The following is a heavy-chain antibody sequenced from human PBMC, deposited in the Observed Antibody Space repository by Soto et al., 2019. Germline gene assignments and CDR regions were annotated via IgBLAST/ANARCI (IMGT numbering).Heavy chain of an antibody. J-gene: IGHJ4*02. CDR1: GCGFIGCY. D-gene: IGHD2-21*01. V-gene: IGHV3-11*05. CDR3: VREKIHMADFVN. CDR2: ISGRSNYI. Sequence: GGSLRQTGVAAGCGFIGCYISLIRQAPTKGKEWISYISGRSNYINYADSVKGRFTISRDNANNSLYLQMDSLRFEDTAVYYCVREKIHMADFVNWGQEAL.